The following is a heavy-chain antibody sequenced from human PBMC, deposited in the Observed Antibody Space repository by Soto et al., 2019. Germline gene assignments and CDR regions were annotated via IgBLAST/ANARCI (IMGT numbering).Heavy chain of an antibody. D-gene: IGHD2-15*01. CDR2: IYYSGST. J-gene: IGHJ4*02. Sequence: PSETLSLTCTVSGGSFFGYYWSWIRQPPGKGLEWIGYIYYSGSTNYNPSLKSRVTISVDTSKSQFSLKLSSVTAADTAVYYCASLYCSGGSCYPDYFDYWGQGTLVTVSS. CDR1: GGSFFGYY. V-gene: IGHV4-59*01. CDR3: ASLYCSGGSCYPDYFDY.